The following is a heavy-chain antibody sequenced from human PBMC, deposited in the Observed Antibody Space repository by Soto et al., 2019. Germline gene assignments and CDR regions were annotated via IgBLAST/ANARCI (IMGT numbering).Heavy chain of an antibody. CDR1: GFTVSGNS. CDR2: IFIDGST. D-gene: IGHD6-19*01. J-gene: IGHJ6*02. V-gene: IGHV3-53*01. CDR3: ARDGGSGTPVAGSHDRNMYFGMDV. Sequence: EVQLLDSGGDLIQPGGSLRLSCGASGFTVSGNSLSWVRQAPGKGLEWVSYIFIDGSTYYADSVRGRFTISRDNSNNTLYLQMNNLRDEDTAVYYCARDGGSGTPVAGSHDRNMYFGMDVWGQGTTVIVSS.